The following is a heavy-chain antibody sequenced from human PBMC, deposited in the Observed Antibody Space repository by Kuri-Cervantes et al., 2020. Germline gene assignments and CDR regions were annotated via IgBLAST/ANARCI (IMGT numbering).Heavy chain of an antibody. Sequence: LSLTCAASGFTFSSYGMHWVRQAPGKGLEWVAVIWYDGSNKYYADSVQGRFTISRDNSKNTQYLQMNSLRAEDTAVYYCAKRRGPGAAAFDYWGQGTLVTASS. CDR1: GFTFSSYG. V-gene: IGHV3-33*08. CDR2: IWYDGSNK. CDR3: AKRRGPGAAAFDY. D-gene: IGHD6-13*01. J-gene: IGHJ4*02.